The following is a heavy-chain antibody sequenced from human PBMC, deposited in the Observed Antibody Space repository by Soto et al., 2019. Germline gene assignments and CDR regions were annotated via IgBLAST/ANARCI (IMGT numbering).Heavy chain of an antibody. CDR1: GFTFSSYW. V-gene: IGHV3-7*03. D-gene: IGHD3-10*01. CDR2: IKQDGSEK. J-gene: IGHJ4*02. Sequence: GGSLRLSCAASGFTFSSYWMSWVRQAPGKGLEWVANIKQDGSEKYYVDSVKGRFTISRDNAKNSLYLQMNSLRAEDTAVYYCARDRWLWFGELSVYWGQGTLVTVSS. CDR3: ARDRWLWFGELSVY.